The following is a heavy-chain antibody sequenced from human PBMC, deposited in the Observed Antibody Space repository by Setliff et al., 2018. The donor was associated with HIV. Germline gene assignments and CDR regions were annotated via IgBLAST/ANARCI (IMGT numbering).Heavy chain of an antibody. V-gene: IGHV1-69*10. CDR2: IVPFLGIT. D-gene: IGHD3-22*01. Sequence: SVKVSCKTSGDTFSRNGLSWVRQAPGQGLEWMGGIVPFLGITVYAQKFQGRVTMTEDTSTDTAYMELSSLRSEDTAVYYCATVRRYYYDSSGQEYFQHWGQGTL. CDR1: GDTFSRNG. CDR3: ATVRRYYYDSSGQEYFQH. J-gene: IGHJ1*01.